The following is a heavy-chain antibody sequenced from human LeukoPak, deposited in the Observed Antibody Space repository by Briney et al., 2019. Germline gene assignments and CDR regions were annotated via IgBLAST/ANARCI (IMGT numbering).Heavy chain of an antibody. CDR2: ISYDGRTK. D-gene: IGHD3-22*01. CDR1: GFTFNSYA. CDR3: VRGSSSFYDSSGYSYYFDN. J-gene: IGHJ4*02. Sequence: GASLRLSCAASGFTFNSYAIHWVRQAPGKGLEWVTIISYDGRTKYYADCVKGRFIISRDNSKNTLYLQMDSPRPEDTAVYYCVRGSSSFYDSSGYSYYFDNWGQGTLVTVSS. V-gene: IGHV3-30*04.